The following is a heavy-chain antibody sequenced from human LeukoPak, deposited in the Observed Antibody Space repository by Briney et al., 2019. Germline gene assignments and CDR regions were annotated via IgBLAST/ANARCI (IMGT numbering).Heavy chain of an antibody. V-gene: IGHV4-59*01. D-gene: IGHD3-22*01. CDR3: ARGVSPYYDSSGYYYSFDY. CDR1: GGSISSYY. CDR2: IYYSGST. Sequence: SETLSLTCTVSGGSISSYYWSWIRQPPGKGLEWIGYIYYSGSTNYNPSLKSRVTISVDTSKNQFSLKLSSVTAADTAVYYCARGVSPYYDSSGYYYSFDYWGQGTLVTVS. J-gene: IGHJ4*02.